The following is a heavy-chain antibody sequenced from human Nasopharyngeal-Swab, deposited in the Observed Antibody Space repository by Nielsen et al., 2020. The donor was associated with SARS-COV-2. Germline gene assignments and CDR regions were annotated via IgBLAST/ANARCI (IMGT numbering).Heavy chain of an antibody. D-gene: IGHD2-15*01. V-gene: IGHV1-3*01. CDR3: ARERGVVVVAAKVFHPIPARFDP. J-gene: IGHJ5*02. Sequence: ASVKVSCKASGYTFTSYAMHWVRQAPGQRLEWMGWINAGNGNTKYSQKFQGRATITRDTSASTAYMELSSLRSEDTAVYYCARERGVVVVAAKVFHPIPARFDPWGQGTLVTVSS. CDR2: INAGNGNT. CDR1: GYTFTSYA.